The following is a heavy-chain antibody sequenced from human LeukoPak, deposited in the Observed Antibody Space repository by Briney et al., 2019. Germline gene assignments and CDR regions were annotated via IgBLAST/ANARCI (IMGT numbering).Heavy chain of an antibody. CDR1: GGSISSYY. D-gene: IGHD2-2*01. CDR3: ARLGSTFDI. CDR2: IFYRGGS. V-gene: IGHV4-59*08. J-gene: IGHJ3*02. Sequence: PSETLSLTCTVSGGSISSYYWTWIRQPPGKGLEWIGYIFYRGGSNYNPSLKSRVTISVEKSKNHFSLRLSSVTAADTAVYYCARLGSTFDIWGQGTMVTLST.